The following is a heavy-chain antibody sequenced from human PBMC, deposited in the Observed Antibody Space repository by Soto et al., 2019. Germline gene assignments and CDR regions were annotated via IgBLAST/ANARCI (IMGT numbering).Heavy chain of an antibody. J-gene: IGHJ4*02. V-gene: IGHV3-66*01. CDR3: ARVWTYNWV. CDR2: ISSGGAT. Sequence: EVQLVESGGGLVQPGGSLRLSCAASGFTVSNNYMKWVRQAPGKGLEWVSLISSGGATYYADSVKGRFTISRDNSKKTLYLRMNSLRGEDRSVYYYARVWTYNWVGGQGTLFTGSS. D-gene: IGHD1-1*01. CDR1: GFTVSNNY.